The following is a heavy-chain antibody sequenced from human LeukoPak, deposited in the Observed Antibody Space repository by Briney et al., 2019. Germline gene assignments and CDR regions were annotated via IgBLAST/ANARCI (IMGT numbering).Heavy chain of an antibody. V-gene: IGHV4-34*01. J-gene: IGHJ3*02. CDR3: ARGSPSRYCSGGSCYSYAFDI. CDR1: DGSFSGYY. D-gene: IGHD2-15*01. CDR2: INHSGST. Sequence: SETLSLTCAVYDGSFSGYYWSWIRQPPGKGLEWIGEINHSGSTNYNPSLKSRVTISVDTSKNQFSLKLSSVTAADTAVYYCARGSPSRYCSGGSCYSYAFDIWGQGTMVTVSS.